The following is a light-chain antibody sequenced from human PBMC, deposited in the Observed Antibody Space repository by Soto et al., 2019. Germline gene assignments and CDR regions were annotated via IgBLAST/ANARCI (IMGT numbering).Light chain of an antibody. CDR3: QSYDSSLSGYV. J-gene: IGLJ1*01. CDR1: SSNIGAGYD. Sequence: QPVLTQPPSVSGAPGQRVTVSCTGSSSNIGAGYDVHWFQQLPGVAPQLLIYGNTNRPSGVPDRFSGSKSGASASLAITGLQAEDEADYYCQSYDSSLSGYVFGTGTKLTVL. CDR2: GNT. V-gene: IGLV1-40*01.